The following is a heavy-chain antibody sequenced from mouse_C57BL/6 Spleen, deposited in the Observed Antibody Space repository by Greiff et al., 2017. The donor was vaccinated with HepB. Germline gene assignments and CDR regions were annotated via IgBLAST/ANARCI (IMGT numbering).Heavy chain of an antibody. D-gene: IGHD2-14*01. Sequence: VQLVASGGGLVQPGGSLSLSCAASGFTFTDYYMSWVRQPPGKALEWLGFIRKKANGYTTEYSASVQGRFTISRDNSQSNLYLQMNALRAEDSATYDSERYTRVRDYYAMDYWGQGTSVTVSS. CDR2: IRKKANGYTT. CDR3: ERYTRVRDYYAMDY. J-gene: IGHJ4*01. V-gene: IGHV7-3*01. CDR1: GFTFTDYY.